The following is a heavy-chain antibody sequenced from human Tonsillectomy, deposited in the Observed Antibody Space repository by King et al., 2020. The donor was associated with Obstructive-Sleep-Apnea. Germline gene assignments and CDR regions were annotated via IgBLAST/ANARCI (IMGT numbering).Heavy chain of an antibody. Sequence: HVQLQESGPGLVKPSETLSLTCTVSNYSISSSYYWGWIRQPPGKGLEWIGSIYRIGTTYYNPSLKSRVTISIDMSKNQFSLKLSSVTAADTALYYCARDNSGYYYFDYWGQGTLVTVSS. CDR3: ARDNSGYYYFDY. CDR2: IYRIGTT. V-gene: IGHV4-38-2*02. D-gene: IGHD3-22*01. CDR1: NYSISSSYY. J-gene: IGHJ4*02.